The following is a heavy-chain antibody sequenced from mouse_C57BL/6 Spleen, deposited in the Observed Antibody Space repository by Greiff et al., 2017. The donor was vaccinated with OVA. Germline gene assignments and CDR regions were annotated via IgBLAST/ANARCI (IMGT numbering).Heavy chain of an antibody. CDR2: ISDGGSYT. J-gene: IGHJ4*01. D-gene: IGHD1-1*01. CDR3: ARAALYGSTAMDY. V-gene: IGHV5-4*01. Sequence: EVHLVESGGGLVKPGGSLKLSCAASGFTFSSYAMSWVRQTPEKRLEWVATISDGGSYTYYPDNVKGRFTISRDNAKNNLYLQMSHLKSEDTAMYYCARAALYGSTAMDYWGQGTSVTVSS. CDR1: GFTFSSYA.